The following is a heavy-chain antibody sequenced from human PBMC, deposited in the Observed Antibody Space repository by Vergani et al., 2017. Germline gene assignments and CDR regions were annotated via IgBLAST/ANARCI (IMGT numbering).Heavy chain of an antibody. D-gene: IGHD2-2*02. CDR2: IRSKNDGGTA. CDR1: GFTFSSYG. CDR3: YTDYHDY. V-gene: IGHV3-15*01. J-gene: IGHJ4*02. Sequence: VQLVESGGGVVQSGRSLRLSCAASGFTFSSYGMHWVRQAPGKGLEWIGRIRSKNDGGTADYAAPLKGRFTISRDDSKDSAFLLVNNLKTEDTAVYFCYTDYHDYWGQGTLVTVSS.